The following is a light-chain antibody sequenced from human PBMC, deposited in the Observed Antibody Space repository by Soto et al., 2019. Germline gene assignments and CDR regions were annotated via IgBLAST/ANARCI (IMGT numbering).Light chain of an antibody. Sequence: DIQLTQSPSSLSASVGDRITITCRSSQSISRYLNWYQQRPGTAPKVLIFGANSLQSGVPSRFSGSGSGTEFTLTISSLQPEDFAVYYCKQYKEWPPFTFGQGTRLEIK. CDR1: QSISRY. CDR2: GAN. V-gene: IGKV1-39*01. CDR3: KQYKEWPPFT. J-gene: IGKJ5*01.